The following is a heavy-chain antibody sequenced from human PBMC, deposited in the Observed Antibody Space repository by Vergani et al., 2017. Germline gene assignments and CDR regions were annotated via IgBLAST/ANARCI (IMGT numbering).Heavy chain of an antibody. CDR1: GGSISSGGYY. J-gene: IGHJ5*02. V-gene: IGHV4-31*03. CDR3: ASTGDCSSTSCDFWYWFDP. CDR2: IYYSGST. D-gene: IGHD2-2*01. Sequence: QVQLQESGPGLVKPSQTLSLTCTVSGGSISSGGYYWSWIRQHPGKGLEWIGYIYYSGSTYYNPSLKSRVSISVDTSKNQFSLKLCSVTAADTAVYYCASTGDCSSTSCDFWYWFDPWGQGTLVTVSS.